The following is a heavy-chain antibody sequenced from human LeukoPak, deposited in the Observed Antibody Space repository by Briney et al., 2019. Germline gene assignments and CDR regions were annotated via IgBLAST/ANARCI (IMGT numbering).Heavy chain of an antibody. V-gene: IGHV3-33*01. CDR3: ARGRCSRATCCHALDF. Sequence: GRSLRLSCAASGFTFSSYGMHWVRQAPGKGLEWVAVIWYDGSNKYYADSVKGRFTISRDNSKNTVSLQMDNVRAGDTAVYYCARGRCSRATCCHALDFWGQGTLVTVSS. CDR1: GFTFSSYG. D-gene: IGHD2-2*01. J-gene: IGHJ4*02. CDR2: IWYDGSNK.